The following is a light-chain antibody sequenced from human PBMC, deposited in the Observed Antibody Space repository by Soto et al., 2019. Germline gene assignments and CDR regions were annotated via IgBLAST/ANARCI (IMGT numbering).Light chain of an antibody. V-gene: IGKV1-27*01. CDR1: QGISNY. J-gene: IGKJ1*01. Sequence: DIQMTQSPSSLSESVGDRVNITCRASQGISNYLAWYQQKPGKVTKLLIYAASTLQSGVPSRFSGSGSVTDFTLTISSLQPEDGATYYFHEYNSAPRTFGEGTKVDI. CDR2: AAS. CDR3: HEYNSAPRT.